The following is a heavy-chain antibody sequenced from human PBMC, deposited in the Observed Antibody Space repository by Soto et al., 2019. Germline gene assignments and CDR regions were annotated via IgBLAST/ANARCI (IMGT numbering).Heavy chain of an antibody. CDR3: ARDPPYIWGSYRSYYYYYYMDV. D-gene: IGHD3-16*02. J-gene: IGHJ6*03. Sequence: ASVKVSCKASGYTFTSYGISWVRQAPGQGLEWMGWISAYNGNTNYAQKLQGRVTMTTDTSTSTAYMELRSLRSDDTAVYYCARDPPYIWGSYRSYYYYYYMDVWGKGTTVTVSS. CDR2: ISAYNGNT. V-gene: IGHV1-18*01. CDR1: GYTFTSYG.